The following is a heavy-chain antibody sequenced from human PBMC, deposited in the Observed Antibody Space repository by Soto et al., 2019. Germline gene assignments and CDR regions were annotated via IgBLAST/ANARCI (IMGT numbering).Heavy chain of an antibody. D-gene: IGHD2-2*01. V-gene: IGHV3-30-3*01. CDR3: VRGRGASCLDPTCYMFDS. J-gene: IGHJ4*02. CDR1: GFNFDNYA. CDR2: ISNDGNYE. Sequence: QVQLVESGGGVVQPGRSLRLSCVGSGFNFDNYAFHWVRQAPGTGLEWVAVISNDGNYEFYANSVKGRFTISRDNSKSALHLQMNSLKLEDTALYFCVRGRGASCLDPTCYMFDSWGQGNLVTVS.